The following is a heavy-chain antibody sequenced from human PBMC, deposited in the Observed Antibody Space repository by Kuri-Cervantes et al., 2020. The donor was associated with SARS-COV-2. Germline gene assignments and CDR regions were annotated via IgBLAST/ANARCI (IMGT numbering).Heavy chain of an antibody. CDR3: AREIQLWKPINY. CDR2: ISTYNGNT. CDR1: GYTFASYA. D-gene: IGHD5-18*01. V-gene: IGHV1-18*04. Sequence: ASVKVSCKAFGYTFASYAISWVRQAPGQGLEWMGWISTYNGNTNYAQKLQGRVTMTTDTSTSTAYMELRSLRSDDTAVYCCAREIQLWKPINYWGKGTLVTVSS. J-gene: IGHJ4*02.